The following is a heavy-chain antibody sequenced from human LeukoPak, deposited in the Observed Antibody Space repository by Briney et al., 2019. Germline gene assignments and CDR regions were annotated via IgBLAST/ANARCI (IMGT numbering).Heavy chain of an antibody. CDR2: IIPILGIA. CDR1: GGTFSSYA. CDR3: ARVAAAAGTGGYFDY. Sequence: SVTVSCTASGGTFSSYAISWVRQAPGQGLEWMGGIIPILGIANYAQKFQGRVTITADKSTSTAYMELSSLRSEDTAVYYCARVAAAAGTGGYFDYWGQGTLVTVSS. D-gene: IGHD6-13*01. J-gene: IGHJ4*02. V-gene: IGHV1-69*10.